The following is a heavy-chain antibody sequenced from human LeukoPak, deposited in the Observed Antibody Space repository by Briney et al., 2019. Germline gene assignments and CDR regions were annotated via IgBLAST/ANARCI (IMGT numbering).Heavy chain of an antibody. CDR1: GFTFSSFA. J-gene: IGHJ4*02. V-gene: IGHV3-23*01. Sequence: PGGSLRLSCVASGFTFSSFAMSWVRQAPGKGLEWVSAISGSGDNTHYADSVKGRFTISRDNSKNTLYLQMNSLRAEDTAVYYCARDSGSFVLAVAGTGVLRYWGQGTLVTVSS. CDR3: ARDSGSFVLAVAGTGVLRY. CDR2: ISGSGDNT. D-gene: IGHD6-19*01.